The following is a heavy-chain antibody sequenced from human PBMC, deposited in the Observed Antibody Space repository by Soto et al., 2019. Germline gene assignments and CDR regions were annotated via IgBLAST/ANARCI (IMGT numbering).Heavy chain of an antibody. J-gene: IGHJ4*02. CDR2: IRTVGST. V-gene: IGHV3-53*01. D-gene: IGHD1-1*01. CDR1: GFSLGGNP. CDR3: ARGLNDDS. Sequence: EVQLVESGGGLIQPGGSLRLSCEVSGFSLGGNPMSWVRQAPGQGLEWVASIRTVGSTFYADSVQGRFTISRDNSKNTLFLQMNSLRVGDTAIYFCARGLNDDSWGQGTLVTVSS.